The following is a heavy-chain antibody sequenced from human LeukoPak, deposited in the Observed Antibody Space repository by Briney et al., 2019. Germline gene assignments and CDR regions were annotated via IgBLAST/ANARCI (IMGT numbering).Heavy chain of an antibody. CDR3: ARGKTGASGVFDY. CDR2: ISSSSSNI. CDR1: GFTFSSYS. Sequence: AGGSLRLSCADSGFTFSSYSMNWVRQAPGQGLEWVSYISSSSSNIYYADSVKGRFTISRDNAKNSLYLQMNSLRAEDTAVYYCARGKTGASGVFDYWGQGTLVTVSS. D-gene: IGHD1-26*01. J-gene: IGHJ4*02. V-gene: IGHV3-48*01.